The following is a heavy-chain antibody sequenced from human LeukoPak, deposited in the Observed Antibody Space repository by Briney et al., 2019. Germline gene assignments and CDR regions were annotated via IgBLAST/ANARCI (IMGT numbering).Heavy chain of an antibody. J-gene: IGHJ4*02. V-gene: IGHV3-21*01. CDR3: ARYGALDY. CDR2: ISSSSSYI. D-gene: IGHD4-17*01. Sequence: GGSLRLSCAASGFTFSSHSMNWVRQAPGKGLEWVSSISSSSSYIYYADSVKGRFTISRDNAKNSLYLQMKSLRTEDTAVYYCARYGALDYWGQGALVTVSS. CDR1: GFTFSSHS.